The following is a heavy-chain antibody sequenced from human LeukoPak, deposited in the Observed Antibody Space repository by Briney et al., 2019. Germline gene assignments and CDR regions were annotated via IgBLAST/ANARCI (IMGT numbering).Heavy chain of an antibody. CDR1: GGSIGSSSYY. D-gene: IGHD2-2*01. V-gene: IGHV4-39*01. Sequence: SETLSLTCTVSGGSIGSSSYYWGWIRQPPGKGLEWIGSIYYSGSTYYNPSLKSRVTISVDTSKNQFSLKLSSVTAADTAVYYCARQQQVVPAANNWFDPWGQGTLVTVSS. CDR2: IYYSGST. J-gene: IGHJ5*02. CDR3: ARQQQVVPAANNWFDP.